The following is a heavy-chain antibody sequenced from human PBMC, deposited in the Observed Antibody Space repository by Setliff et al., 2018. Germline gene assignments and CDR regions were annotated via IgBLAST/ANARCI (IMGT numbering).Heavy chain of an antibody. CDR2: ISRSSTYI. CDR3: TTDQRWLQLAFGY. Sequence: LRLSCAASGFTFNSYSMNWVRQAPGKGLEWVSSISRSSTYIYYADSMKGRFTISRDDSQNTVYLQMNSLKTEDTAVYYCTTDQRWLQLAFGYWGRGILVTVSS. D-gene: IGHD5-12*01. CDR1: GFTFNSYS. V-gene: IGHV3-21*03. J-gene: IGHJ4*02.